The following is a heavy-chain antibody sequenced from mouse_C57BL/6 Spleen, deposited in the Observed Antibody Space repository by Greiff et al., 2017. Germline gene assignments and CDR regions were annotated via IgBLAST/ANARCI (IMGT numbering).Heavy chain of an antibody. V-gene: IGHV1-7*01. CDR2: INPSSGYT. J-gene: IGHJ4*01. CDR3: AGRPYDYVYAMDY. Sequence: VQLQQSGAELAKPGASVQLSCTASGYTFTSYWMHWVKQRPGQGLEWIGNINPSSGYTKYNQKFKDTATLTADKSSTTAYMPLSSLTYEDAAVYYCAGRPYDYVYAMDYWGKGTSVTVSS. CDR1: GYTFTSYW. D-gene: IGHD2-4*01.